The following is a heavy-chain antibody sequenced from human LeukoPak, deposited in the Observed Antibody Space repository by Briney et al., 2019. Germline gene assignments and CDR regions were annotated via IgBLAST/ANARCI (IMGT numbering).Heavy chain of an antibody. CDR1: GGSISSSSYY. D-gene: IGHD3-22*01. J-gene: IGHJ3*02. Sequence: SETLSLTCTVSGGSISSSSYYWGWIRQPPGKGLEWIGSIYYNGSTYYNPSLKSRVTISVDTSKNQFSLKLSSVTAADTAVYYCARERYDYYDSSGYPFDIWGQGTMVTVSS. CDR2: IYYNGST. V-gene: IGHV4-39*07. CDR3: ARERYDYYDSSGYPFDI.